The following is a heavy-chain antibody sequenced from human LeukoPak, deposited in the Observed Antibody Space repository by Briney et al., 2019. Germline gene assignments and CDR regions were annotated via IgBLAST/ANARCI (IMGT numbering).Heavy chain of an antibody. CDR2: ISGSGGST. Sequence: GGSLRLSCAASGFTFSSYAMSWVRQAPGKGLEWVSAISGSGGSTYYADSVKGRFTISRDNSKNTLYLQMNSLRAEDTAVYYCARGRVNNYNAFDIWGQGTMVTVSS. CDR1: GFTFSSYA. J-gene: IGHJ3*02. CDR3: ARGRVNNYNAFDI. V-gene: IGHV3-23*01. D-gene: IGHD1/OR15-1a*01.